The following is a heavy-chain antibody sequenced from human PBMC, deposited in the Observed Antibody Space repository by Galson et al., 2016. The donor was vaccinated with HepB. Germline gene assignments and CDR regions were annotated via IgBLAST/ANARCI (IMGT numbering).Heavy chain of an antibody. V-gene: IGHV3-11*01. Sequence: RLSCAASGFTFSDYYMSWIRQAPGKGLEWVSFISSTGSKIYYAESVKGRFTISRDNAKNSLHLQMNSLRAEDTALYYCARGEYDFWSGYYYGMDVWGQGTTVTVSS. CDR1: GFTFSDYY. CDR3: ARGEYDFWSGYYYGMDV. D-gene: IGHD3-3*01. CDR2: ISSTGSKI. J-gene: IGHJ6*02.